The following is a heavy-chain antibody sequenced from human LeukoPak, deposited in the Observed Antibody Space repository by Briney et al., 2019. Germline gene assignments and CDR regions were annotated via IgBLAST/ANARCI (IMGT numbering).Heavy chain of an antibody. V-gene: IGHV3-23*01. CDR2: ISGSGGST. J-gene: IGHJ4*02. CDR3: AKDTYYYDSSGYYYEYFDY. CDR1: GFTFSSYA. Sequence: GGSLRLSCAASGFTFSSYAMSWVSQAPGKGLEWVSAISGSGGSTYYADSVKGRFTISRDNSKNTLYLQMNSLRAEDTAVYYCAKDTYYYDSSGYYYEYFDYWGQGTLVTVSS. D-gene: IGHD3-22*01.